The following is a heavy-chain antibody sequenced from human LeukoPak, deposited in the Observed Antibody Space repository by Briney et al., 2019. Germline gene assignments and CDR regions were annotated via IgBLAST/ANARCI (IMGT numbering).Heavy chain of an antibody. CDR1: GGTFSSYA. CDR3: ARPSDYYYYMDV. J-gene: IGHJ6*03. V-gene: IGHV1-69*13. CDR2: IIPIFGTA. Sequence: SVKVSCKASGGTFSSYAISWVRQAPGQGLEWMGGIIPIFGTANYAQKFQGRVTITADESTSTAYMELSSLRPEDTAVYYCARPSDYYYYMDVWGKGTTVTVSS.